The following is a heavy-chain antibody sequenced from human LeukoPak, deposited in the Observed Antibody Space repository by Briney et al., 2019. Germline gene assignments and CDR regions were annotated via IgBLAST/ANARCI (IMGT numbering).Heavy chain of an antibody. CDR1: GYRFSSYW. CDR2: IYPGDSRT. Sequence: GESLKISSKGSGYRFSSYWIGWVRPMPGKGMEWLGIIYPGDSRTKYSPSFQGQVTMSADKSISTAYLQWSSLKASDSAMYYCVRERNGCFDYWGQGIPVTVSS. J-gene: IGHJ4*02. V-gene: IGHV5-51*01. D-gene: IGHD6-19*01. CDR3: VRERNGCFDY.